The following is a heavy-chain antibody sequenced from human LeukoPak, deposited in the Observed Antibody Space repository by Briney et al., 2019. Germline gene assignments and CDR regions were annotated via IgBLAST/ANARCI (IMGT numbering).Heavy chain of an antibody. J-gene: IGHJ4*02. D-gene: IGHD4-17*01. CDR3: TREGPTVTFDY. CDR1: GFTFGDYA. V-gene: IGHV3-49*04. CDR2: IRSKAYGGTT. Sequence: GGSLRLSCTASGFTFGDYAMSWVRQAPGKGLEWVGFIRSKAYGGTTEYAASVKGRFTISRDDSKSIAYLQMNSLKTEDTAVYYCTREGPTVTFDYWGQGTLVTVSS.